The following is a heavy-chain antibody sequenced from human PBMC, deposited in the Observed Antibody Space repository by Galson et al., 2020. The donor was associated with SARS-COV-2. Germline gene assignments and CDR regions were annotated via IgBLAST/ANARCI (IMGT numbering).Heavy chain of an antibody. CDR3: ARVVNDYYGDS. Sequence: ASETLSHTCSVSDYTIRSNNYWGWIWQPTGKGLEWIANIYHTGSAYYNPSLKSRVTISVDTSKNQFSLKLTSVTAADTAVYFCARVVNDYYGDSWGQGTLVTVSS. D-gene: IGHD3-10*01. J-gene: IGHJ4*02. CDR2: IYHTGSA. V-gene: IGHV4-38-2*02. CDR1: DYTIRSNNY.